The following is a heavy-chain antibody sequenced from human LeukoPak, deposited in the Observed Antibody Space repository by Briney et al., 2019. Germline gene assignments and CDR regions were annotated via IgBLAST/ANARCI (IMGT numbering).Heavy chain of an antibody. CDR1: GYSFTSYW. CDR3: ARLLDFDWLSGPMDV. Sequence: GESLKISCKGSGYSFTSYWIGWVRQMPGKGLEWMGIIYPGDSDTRYSPSFQGQVTISADKSISTAYLQWSSLKASDTAMYYCARLLDFDWLSGPMDVWGQGTTVTVSS. CDR2: IYPGDSDT. J-gene: IGHJ6*02. D-gene: IGHD3-9*01. V-gene: IGHV5-51*01.